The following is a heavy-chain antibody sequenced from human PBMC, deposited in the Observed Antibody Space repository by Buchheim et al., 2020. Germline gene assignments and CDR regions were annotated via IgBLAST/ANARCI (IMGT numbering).Heavy chain of an antibody. D-gene: IGHD1-26*01. CDR2: INHSGST. CDR1: GGSFSGYY. Sequence: QVQLQQWGAGLLKPSETLSLTCAVYGGSFSGYYWSWIRQPPGKGLEWIGEINHSGSTNYNPSLKSRVTISVDTSKNQFSLKLSSVTAADTAVYYCVRGLKRTVGATGVWFDPWGQGTL. V-gene: IGHV4-34*01. J-gene: IGHJ5*02. CDR3: VRGLKRTVGATGVWFDP.